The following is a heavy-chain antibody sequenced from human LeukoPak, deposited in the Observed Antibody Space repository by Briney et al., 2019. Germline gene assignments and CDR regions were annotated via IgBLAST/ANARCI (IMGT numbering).Heavy chain of an antibody. Sequence: ASVKVSCKASGYTFTGYYMHWVRQAPGQGREWMGWINPNSGGTNYAQKFQGRVTMTRDTSISTAYMELSRLRSDDTAVYYCARVRDGYNSASFDYWGQGTLVTVSS. CDR1: GYTFTGYY. CDR2: INPNSGGT. J-gene: IGHJ4*02. D-gene: IGHD5-12*01. V-gene: IGHV1-2*02. CDR3: ARVRDGYNSASFDY.